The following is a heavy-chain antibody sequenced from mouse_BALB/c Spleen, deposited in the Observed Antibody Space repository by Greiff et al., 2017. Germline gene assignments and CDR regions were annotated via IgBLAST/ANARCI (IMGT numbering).Heavy chain of an antibody. CDR1: GYSITSDYA. CDR2: ISYSGST. V-gene: IGHV3-2*02. CDR3: ARKALYGYYSY. Sequence: VQLKESGPGLVKPSQSLSLTCTVTGYSITSDYAWNWIRQFPGNKLEWMGYISYSGSTSYNPSLKSRISITRDTSKNQFFLQLNSVTTEDTATYYCARKALYGYYSYWGQGTLVTVSA. J-gene: IGHJ3*01. D-gene: IGHD2-3*01.